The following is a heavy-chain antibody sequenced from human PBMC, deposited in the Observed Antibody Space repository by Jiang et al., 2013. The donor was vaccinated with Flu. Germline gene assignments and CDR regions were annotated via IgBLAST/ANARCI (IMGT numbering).Heavy chain of an antibody. Sequence: GAEVKKPGASVKVSCKASGYTFTGYYMHWVRQAPGQGLEWMGRINPNSGGTNYAQKFQGRVTMTRDTSISTAYMELSRLRSDDTAVYYCARVSCSGGSCYPPIAAFDIWGQGTMVTVSS. J-gene: IGHJ3*02. CDR3: ARVSCSGGSCYPPIAAFDI. D-gene: IGHD2-15*01. V-gene: IGHV1-2*06. CDR2: INPNSGGT. CDR1: GYTFTGYY.